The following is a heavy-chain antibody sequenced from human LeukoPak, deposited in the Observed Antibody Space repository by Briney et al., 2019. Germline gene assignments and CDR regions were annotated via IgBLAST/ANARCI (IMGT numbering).Heavy chain of an antibody. CDR1: GYTFTGYY. D-gene: IGHD6-19*01. Sequence: ASVKVSCKASGYTFTGYYMHWVRQAPGQGLEWMGWINPNSGGTNYAQKFQGRVTMTRDTSISTAYMELSRLRSDDTAVYYCARDLGYSSGWYPSGHWFDPWGQGTLVTVSS. CDR3: ARDLGYSSGWYPSGHWFDP. J-gene: IGHJ5*02. CDR2: INPNSGGT. V-gene: IGHV1-2*02.